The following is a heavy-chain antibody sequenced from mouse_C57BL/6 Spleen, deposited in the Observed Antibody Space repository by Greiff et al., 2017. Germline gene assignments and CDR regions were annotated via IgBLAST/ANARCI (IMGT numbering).Heavy chain of an antibody. V-gene: IGHV5-16*01. J-gene: IGHJ1*03. CDR2: INYDGSST. CDR3: ARDEDARGYFDV. Sequence: EVMLVESEGGLVQPGSSMKLSCTASGFTFSDYYMAWVRQVSEKGLEWVANINYDGSSTYYLDSLKSRFIISRDNAKNILYLHMSSLKSEDTATYYCARDEDARGYFDVWGTGTTVTVSS. CDR1: GFTFSDYY.